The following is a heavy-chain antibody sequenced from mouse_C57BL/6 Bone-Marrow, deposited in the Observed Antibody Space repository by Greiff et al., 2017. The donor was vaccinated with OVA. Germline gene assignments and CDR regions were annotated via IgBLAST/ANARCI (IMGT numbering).Heavy chain of an antibody. CDR3: ARRVNGSIVHWYFDV. CDR1: GYTFTSYW. CDR2: IDPSDSET. J-gene: IGHJ1*03. Sequence: QVQLQQPGAELVRPGSSVKLSCKASGYTFTSYWMHWVKQRPIQGLEWIGNIDPSDSETHYNQKFKDKATLTVDKSSSTAYMQLSSLTSEDSAVSYCARRVNGSIVHWYFDVWGTGTTVTVSS. V-gene: IGHV1-52*01. D-gene: IGHD1-1*01.